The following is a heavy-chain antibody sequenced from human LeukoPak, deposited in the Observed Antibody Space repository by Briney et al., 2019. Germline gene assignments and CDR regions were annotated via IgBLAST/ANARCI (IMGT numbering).Heavy chain of an antibody. V-gene: IGHV4-39*07. CDR1: GDSISSSSYY. Sequence: SETLSLTCTVSGDSISSSSYYWGWIRQPPGKGLEWIRSIYYSGSTSYNPSLKSRVTISVDTSKNQFSLKLSSVTAADTAVYFCAGDYGDYYFDYWGQGTLVTVSS. CDR2: IYYSGST. J-gene: IGHJ4*02. CDR3: AGDYGDYYFDY. D-gene: IGHD4-17*01.